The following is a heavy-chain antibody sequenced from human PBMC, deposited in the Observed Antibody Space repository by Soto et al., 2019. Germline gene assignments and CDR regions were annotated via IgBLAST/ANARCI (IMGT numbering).Heavy chain of an antibody. Sequence: QVQLQESGPGLVKPSQTLSLTCTVSGGSISSGGYYWSWIRQHPGKGLEWIGYIYYSGSTYYNPSLKSRFTISVDTSKNQFSLKLSSVTAADTAVYYCARDHNGDPNWFDPWGQGTLVTVSS. CDR1: GGSISSGGYY. D-gene: IGHD4-17*01. CDR2: IYYSGST. CDR3: ARDHNGDPNWFDP. V-gene: IGHV4-31*03. J-gene: IGHJ5*02.